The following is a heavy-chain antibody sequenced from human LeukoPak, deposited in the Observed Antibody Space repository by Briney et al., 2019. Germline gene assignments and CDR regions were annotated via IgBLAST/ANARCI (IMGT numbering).Heavy chain of an antibody. CDR3: ARVRYNYGPGGMDV. CDR2: INPNSGGT. V-gene: IGHV1-2*02. Sequence: ASVKVSCKASGYTFTGYFIHWVRQAPGQGLEWMGWINPNSGGTNYAQKFQGRVTMTRDTSINTAYMELTRLRSDDTAVYYCARVRYNYGPGGMDVWGQGTTVTVSS. J-gene: IGHJ6*02. D-gene: IGHD5-18*01. CDR1: GYTFTGYF.